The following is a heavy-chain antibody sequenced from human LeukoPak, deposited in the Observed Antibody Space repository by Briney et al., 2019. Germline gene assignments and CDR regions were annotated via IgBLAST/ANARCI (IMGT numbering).Heavy chain of an antibody. J-gene: IGHJ6*04. CDR1: GGSISSYY. V-gene: IGHV4-59*01. CDR2: IYYNGST. CDR3: ARAQHVDTAMVNYYYYYGMDV. Sequence: PSETLSHTCTVSGGSISSYYWSWIRQPPGKGLEWIGYIYYNGSTNYNPSLKSRVTISVDTSKNQFSLKLSSVTAADTAVYYCARAQHVDTAMVNYYYYYGMDVWGKGTTVTVSS. D-gene: IGHD5-18*01.